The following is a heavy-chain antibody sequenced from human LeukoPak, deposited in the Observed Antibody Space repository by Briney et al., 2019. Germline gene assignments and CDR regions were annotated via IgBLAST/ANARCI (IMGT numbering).Heavy chain of an antibody. Sequence: GGSLRLSCAASGFTFSSYTMNWVRQAPGKGLEWVSSISSSSDYIYYPDSVKGRFAISRDNAKNSLYLQMNDLRADDTAVYYCASSWDYWGQGTLVTVSS. CDR1: GFTFSSYT. D-gene: IGHD2-15*01. J-gene: IGHJ4*02. CDR2: ISSSSDYI. V-gene: IGHV3-21*01. CDR3: ASSWDY.